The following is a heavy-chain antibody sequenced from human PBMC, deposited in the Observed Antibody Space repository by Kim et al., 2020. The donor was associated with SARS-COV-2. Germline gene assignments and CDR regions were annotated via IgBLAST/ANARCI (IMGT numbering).Heavy chain of an antibody. Sequence: SVKVSCKASGGTFSSYAISWVRQAPGQGLECMGWIIPIFCTANYAQQFQGRVTITADESTSTAYMELSSLRSEDTAVYYCARGGPTAIYSGYDQGRFDYWGQGTLVTVSS. D-gene: IGHD5-12*01. J-gene: IGHJ4*02. V-gene: IGHV1-69*13. CDR3: ARGGPTAIYSGYDQGRFDY. CDR1: GGTFSSYA. CDR2: IIPIFCTA.